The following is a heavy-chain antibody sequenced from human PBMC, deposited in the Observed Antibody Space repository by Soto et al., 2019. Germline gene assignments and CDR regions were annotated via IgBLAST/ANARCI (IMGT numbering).Heavy chain of an antibody. D-gene: IGHD2-21*02. Sequence: ASETLSLTCTVSGASVSSASYYWSWIRQPPGKGLEWIGNVYYSGGAKYNPSVKRRVSISVDTSKNQFSLNLSSVTAADTAVYYCTRDGDGRMTTNPYYYYGMDVWGPGITVTVSS. V-gene: IGHV4-61*01. CDR1: GASVSSASYY. J-gene: IGHJ6*02. CDR3: TRDGDGRMTTNPYYYYGMDV. CDR2: VYYSGGA.